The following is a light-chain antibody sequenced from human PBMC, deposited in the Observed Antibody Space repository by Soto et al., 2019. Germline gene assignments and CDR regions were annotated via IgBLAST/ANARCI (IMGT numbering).Light chain of an antibody. V-gene: IGKV3-20*01. CDR3: QQYGSSWT. J-gene: IGKJ1*01. Sequence: ESVLTQSPATLSLSPGERATLSCRASQSVSSSYLAWYQQKPGQAPRLLIYGASSRATGIPDRFSGSGSGTDFTLTISRLEPEDIAVYYCQQYGSSWTFGQGTKVEIK. CDR2: GAS. CDR1: QSVSSSY.